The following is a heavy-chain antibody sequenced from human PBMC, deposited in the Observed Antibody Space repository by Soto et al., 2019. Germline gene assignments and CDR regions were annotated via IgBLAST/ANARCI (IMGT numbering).Heavy chain of an antibody. J-gene: IGHJ6*02. CDR3: ASQWLVNYYYYGMDV. D-gene: IGHD6-19*01. CDR1: GFTFSSYS. CDR2: ISSSSSTI. Sequence: EVQLVESGGGLVQPGGSLRLSCAASGFTFSSYSMNWVRQAPGKGLEWVSYISSSSSTIYYADSVKGRFTISRDNAKNSLDQQMNSLRDEDTAVYYCASQWLVNYYYYGMDVWGQGTTVTVSS. V-gene: IGHV3-48*02.